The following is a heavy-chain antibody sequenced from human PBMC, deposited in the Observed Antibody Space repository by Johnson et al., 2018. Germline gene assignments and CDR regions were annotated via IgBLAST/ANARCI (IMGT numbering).Heavy chain of an antibody. J-gene: IGHJ6*03. V-gene: IGHV3-20*01. CDR2: ISGSGGST. Sequence: VQLVQSGGGVVRPGGSLRLSCAASGFTFDDYGMSWVRQAPGKGLEWVSGISGSGGSTSYADSVKGRFSLSRDNADSSLYPQMNSLTAEDTAVYHWAREYSSSRWGMDVWGKGTTVTVSS. CDR3: AREYSSSRWGMDV. CDR1: GFTFDDYG. D-gene: IGHD6-6*01.